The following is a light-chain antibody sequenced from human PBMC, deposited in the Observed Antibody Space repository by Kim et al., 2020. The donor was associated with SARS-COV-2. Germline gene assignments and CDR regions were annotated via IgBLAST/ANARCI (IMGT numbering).Light chain of an antibody. CDR2: AAS. CDR1: QSISSS. V-gene: IGKV1-39*01. CDR3: QQSYSTPPT. J-gene: IGKJ1*01. Sequence: ASVGDRVTITCRASQSISSSLNWYQQKPGKAPKLLIYAASSLQSGVPSRFSSSGSGTDFTLTISSLQPEDFATYYCQQSYSTPPTFGQGTKVDIK.